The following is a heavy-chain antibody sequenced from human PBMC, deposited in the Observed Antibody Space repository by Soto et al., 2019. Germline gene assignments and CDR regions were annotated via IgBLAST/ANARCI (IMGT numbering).Heavy chain of an antibody. CDR1: GFTFSTYW. CDR3: SRSLNS. J-gene: IGHJ4*02. CDR2: INQDGSEK. V-gene: IGHV3-7*01. Sequence: EVQLMESGGGLVQPGGSLRLSCAASGFTFSTYWMDLVRQTPGKGLEWVANINQDGSEKNYVDSVKGRFTIYRDNAKNSLYLQMSSLTAEDSALYYCSRSLNSWGQGTLVTVSS.